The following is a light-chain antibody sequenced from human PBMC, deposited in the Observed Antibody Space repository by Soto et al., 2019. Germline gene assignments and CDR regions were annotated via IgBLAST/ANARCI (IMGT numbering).Light chain of an antibody. V-gene: IGKV3-11*01. CDR1: QSVSSY. J-gene: IGKJ2*01. CDR2: DAS. Sequence: EIVLTQYPATLPLSPEERATLSCRASQSVSSYLAWYQQKPGQAPRLVIYDASNRATGIPARFSGSGSWTDFTLTISSLEPDDFAVYYCQQRSNWPPYTFGQGTKLEIK. CDR3: QQRSNWPPYT.